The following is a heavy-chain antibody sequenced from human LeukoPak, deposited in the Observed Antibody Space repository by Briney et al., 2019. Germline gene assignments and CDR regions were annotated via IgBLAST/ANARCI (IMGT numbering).Heavy chain of an antibody. V-gene: IGHV3-30*02. CDR2: IRYDESNK. CDR1: GFTFSSYG. J-gene: IGHJ6*03. Sequence: GGSLRLSGAASGFTFSSYGMHWVRQAPGKGLEGVAFIRYDESNKYYADSVKGRFTISRYNSKTTLYLQMISLRAADTSVYYCGKDSRTHSYYYYFLGVWGQGTTV. CDR3: GKDSRTHSYYYYFLGV. D-gene: IGHD1-14*01.